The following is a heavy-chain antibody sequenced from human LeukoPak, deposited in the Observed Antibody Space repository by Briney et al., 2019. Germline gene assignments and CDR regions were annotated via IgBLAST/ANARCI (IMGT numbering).Heavy chain of an antibody. CDR1: AFTFGSYT. V-gene: IGHV3-21*01. D-gene: IGHD3-10*01. CDR3: ARDTPPPDYYGSGSYRGYFDY. Sequence: GGSLRLSCAASAFTFGSYTMNWVRQAPGKGLEWVSSISTSSSYIYYADSVKGRFTISRDDAKNSLFLQMNSLRAEDTAVYYCARDTPPPDYYGSGSYRGYFDYWGQGTLVTVSS. J-gene: IGHJ4*02. CDR2: ISTSSSYI.